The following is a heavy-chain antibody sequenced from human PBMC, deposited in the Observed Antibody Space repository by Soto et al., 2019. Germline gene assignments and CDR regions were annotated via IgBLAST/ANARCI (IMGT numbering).Heavy chain of an antibody. CDR3: AKEPVGPDWYFDL. CDR1: GFTFRSYA. Sequence: DVQLLESGGGLVQPGGSLRLSCAASGFTFRSYAMSWVRQAPGKGLEWVSGISGSGISTHYADSVKGRFTVSRDNSKNTLYLQMTSRRAEDTAVYNCAKEPVGPDWYFDLWGRGTLVTVSS. CDR2: ISGSGIST. J-gene: IGHJ2*01. V-gene: IGHV3-23*01.